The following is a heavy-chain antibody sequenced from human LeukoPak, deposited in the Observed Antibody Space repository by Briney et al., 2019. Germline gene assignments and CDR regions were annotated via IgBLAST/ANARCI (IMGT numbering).Heavy chain of an antibody. J-gene: IGHJ5*02. CDR2: IYYSGST. CDR1: GGSISSYY. CDR3: ARVMRAVAGKVVWFDH. Sequence: PSETLSLTCTVSGGSISSYYWSWIRQPPGKGLEWIGYIYYSGSTNYNPSLKSRVTISVDTSKNQFSLKLSSVTAADTAVYYCARVMRAVAGKVVWFDHWGQGTLVTVSS. D-gene: IGHD6-19*01. V-gene: IGHV4-59*01.